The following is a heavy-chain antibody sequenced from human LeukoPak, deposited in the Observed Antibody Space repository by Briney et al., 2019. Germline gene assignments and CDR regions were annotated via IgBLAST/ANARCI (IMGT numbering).Heavy chain of an antibody. V-gene: IGHV4-59*11. D-gene: IGHD1/OR15-1a*01. J-gene: IGHJ3*02. CDR1: GGSISSHY. Sequence: PSETLSLTCTVSGGSISSHYWSWIRQPPGKGLEWIGYIYYSGSTNYNPSLKSRVTISVDTSKNQFSLKLSSVTAADTAVYYCARDKQTPPDAFDIWGQGTMVTVSS. CDR2: IYYSGST. CDR3: ARDKQTPPDAFDI.